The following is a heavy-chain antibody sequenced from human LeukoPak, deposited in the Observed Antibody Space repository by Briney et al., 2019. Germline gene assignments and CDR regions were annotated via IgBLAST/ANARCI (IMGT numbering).Heavy chain of an antibody. D-gene: IGHD5-18*01. V-gene: IGHV3-23*01. Sequence: GGSLRLSCAASGFTFSNYAMSWVRQAPGKALEWVSGISGSGCSTYYADSAKRRFTISRDNSKNTLYLPMNSLRPEDTGVYYCSKVNGYSYGYGDYWGEGTLVTVSS. CDR3: SKVNGYSYGYGDY. CDR2: ISGSGCST. J-gene: IGHJ4*02. CDR1: GFTFSNYA.